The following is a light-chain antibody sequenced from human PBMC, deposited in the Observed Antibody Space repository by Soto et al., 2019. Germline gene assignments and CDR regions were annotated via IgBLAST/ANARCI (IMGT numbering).Light chain of an antibody. V-gene: IGLV2-14*01. CDR3: SSYSSDNRNYV. J-gene: IGLJ1*01. Sequence: QSALTQPASVSASPGQSITISCTGTSSDIGGYIYVSWYQHHPGKAPRLMIYEVSSRPSGVSNRFSGSKSGNTASLTISGLQAEDEAQYYCSSYSSDNRNYVFGTGTQLTVL. CDR1: SSDIGGYIY. CDR2: EVS.